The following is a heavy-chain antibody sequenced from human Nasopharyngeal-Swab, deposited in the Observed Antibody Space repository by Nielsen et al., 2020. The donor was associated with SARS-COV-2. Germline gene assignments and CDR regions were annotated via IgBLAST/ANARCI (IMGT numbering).Heavy chain of an antibody. CDR1: GFTFSSYA. Sequence: GESLKISCAASGFTFSSYAMSWVRQAPGKGLEWVSAISGSGGSTYYADSVKGRFTISRDNSKNTLYLQMNSLRAEDTAVYYCAKGRFLSKRYFDYWGQGTLVTVSS. CDR2: ISGSGGST. V-gene: IGHV3-23*01. J-gene: IGHJ4*02. D-gene: IGHD2/OR15-2a*01. CDR3: AKGRFLSKRYFDY.